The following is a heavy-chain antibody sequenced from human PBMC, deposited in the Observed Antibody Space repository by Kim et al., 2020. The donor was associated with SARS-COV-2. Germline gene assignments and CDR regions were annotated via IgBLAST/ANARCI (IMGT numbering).Heavy chain of an antibody. CDR3: ARTPRITALVGYYFDY. J-gene: IGHJ4*02. V-gene: IGHV1-18*04. D-gene: IGHD6-6*01. Sequence: ASVKVSCKASGYTFTSYGISWVRQAPGQGLEWMGWISAYNGNTNYAQKLQGRVTMTTDTSTSTAYMELRSLRSDDTAVYCCARTPRITALVGYYFDYWGQGTLVTVSS. CDR2: ISAYNGNT. CDR1: GYTFTSYG.